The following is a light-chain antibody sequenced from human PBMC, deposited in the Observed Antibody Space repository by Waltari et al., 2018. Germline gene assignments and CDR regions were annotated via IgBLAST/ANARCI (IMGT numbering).Light chain of an antibody. J-gene: IGKJ3*01. Sequence: EFVLTQSPGTLSLSPGERATLSCRASQSVFGTYLAWYQQKPGQAPRLLIYGASSRATGIPDRFSGSGSGTDFILTISRLEPEDYAVYYCQHYGRSPFTFGPGTKVDIK. V-gene: IGKV3-20*01. CDR1: QSVFGTY. CDR3: QHYGRSPFT. CDR2: GAS.